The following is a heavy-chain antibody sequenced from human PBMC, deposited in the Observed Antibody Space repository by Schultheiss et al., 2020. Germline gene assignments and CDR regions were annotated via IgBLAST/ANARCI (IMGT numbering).Heavy chain of an antibody. Sequence: SETLSLTCTVSGGSISSSSYYWGWIRQPPGKGLEWIGYIYYSGSTYYNPSLKSRVTISVDTSKNQFSLKLSSVTAADTAVYYCARLKVDTAMVTDWGQGTLVTVSS. D-gene: IGHD5-18*01. CDR3: ARLKVDTAMVTD. J-gene: IGHJ4*02. CDR2: IYYSGST. CDR1: GGSISSSSYY. V-gene: IGHV4-39*07.